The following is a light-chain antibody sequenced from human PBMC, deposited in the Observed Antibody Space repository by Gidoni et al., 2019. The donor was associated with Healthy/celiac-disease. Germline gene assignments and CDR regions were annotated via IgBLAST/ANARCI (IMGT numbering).Light chain of an antibody. CDR1: QSVSSY. V-gene: IGKV3-11*01. CDR3: QQRSNWPPGMYT. CDR2: DAS. J-gene: IGKJ2*01. Sequence: EIVLTQSPATLSLSLGERATLSCRASQSVSSYLAWYQQKPGQAPRLLIYDASNRATGIPARFSGSGSGTDFTLTISSLEPEDFAVYYCQQRSNWPPGMYTFGQGTKLEIK.